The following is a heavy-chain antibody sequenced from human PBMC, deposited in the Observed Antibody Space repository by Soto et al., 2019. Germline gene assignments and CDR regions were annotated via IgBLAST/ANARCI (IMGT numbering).Heavy chain of an antibody. CDR3: ARDCDPIVVVVAATCWFDP. CDR1: GYSFTSYW. V-gene: IGHV5-51*01. Sequence: GESLKISCKGSGYSFTSYWIGGVRQIPGKGLEWMGIIYPGDSDTRYSPSFQGQVTISADKSISTAYLQWSSLKASDTAMYYCARDCDPIVVVVAATCWFDPWGQGTLVTVSS. J-gene: IGHJ5*02. CDR2: IYPGDSDT. D-gene: IGHD2-15*01.